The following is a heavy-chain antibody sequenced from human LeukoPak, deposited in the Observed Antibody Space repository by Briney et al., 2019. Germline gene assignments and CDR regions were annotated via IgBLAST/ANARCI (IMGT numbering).Heavy chain of an antibody. CDR2: VKSMTDGGTT. CDR1: GFTFSNVW. J-gene: IGHJ3*02. D-gene: IGHD3-3*01. CDR3: TTDQRITVFGVVVNDHGAFDI. V-gene: IGHV3-15*01. Sequence: GGSLRLSCASSGFTFSNVWMNWVRQAPGKGLEWVGRVKSMTDGGTTDYAAPVKGRFTISRDDSKNTLYLQMNSLKTEDTAMYYCTTDQRITVFGVVVNDHGAFDIWGQGAVVTVSS.